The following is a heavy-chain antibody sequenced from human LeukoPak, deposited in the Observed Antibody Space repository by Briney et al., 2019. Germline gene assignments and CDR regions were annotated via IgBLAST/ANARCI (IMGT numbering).Heavy chain of an antibody. CDR3: AKYLGSSHYYYYYGMDV. CDR1: GFTFSSYA. V-gene: IGHV3-23*01. Sequence: GGSLRLSCAASGFTFSSYAMSWVRQAPGKGLEWVSAISGSGGSTYYADSVKGRFTISRDNSKNTLYLQMNSLRAEDTAVYYCAKYLGSSHYYYYYGMDVWGQGTTVTVSS. J-gene: IGHJ6*02. CDR2: ISGSGGST. D-gene: IGHD6-13*01.